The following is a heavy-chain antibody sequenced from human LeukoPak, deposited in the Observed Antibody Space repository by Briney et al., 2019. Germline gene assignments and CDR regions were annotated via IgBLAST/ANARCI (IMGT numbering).Heavy chain of an antibody. CDR3: ARDKASEYFQH. CDR2: IYTSGST. CDR1: GGSISSYY. J-gene: IGHJ1*01. V-gene: IGHV4-4*07. Sequence: PSETLSLTCTVSGGSISSYYWTWIRQPAGKGLEWIGRIYTSGSTNYNPSLKSRVTMSLDTSKNQFSLNLSSVTAADTAVYYCARDKASEYFQHWGQGTLVTVSS.